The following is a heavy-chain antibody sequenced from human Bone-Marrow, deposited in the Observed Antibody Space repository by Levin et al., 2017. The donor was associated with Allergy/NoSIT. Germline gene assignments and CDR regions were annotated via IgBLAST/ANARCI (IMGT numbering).Heavy chain of an antibody. CDR1: GILFSSYD. Sequence: GESLKISCAASGILFSSYDMNWVRQAPGKGLEWVSSISAGGNYIYYADSVKGRFTISRDNAKNSLFLQMNSLRAEDTAVYYCASWAMYHYDRSAFDYFYYAMDGWGHATTVTFSS. CDR2: ISAGGNYI. CDR3: ASWAMYHYDRSAFDYFYYAMDG. D-gene: IGHD3-22*01. J-gene: IGHJ6*02. V-gene: IGHV3-21*01.